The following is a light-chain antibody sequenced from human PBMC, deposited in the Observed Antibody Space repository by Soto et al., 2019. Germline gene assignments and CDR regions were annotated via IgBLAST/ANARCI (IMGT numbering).Light chain of an antibody. CDR1: SSDVGSYNR. CDR2: EVS. J-gene: IGLJ1*01. Sequence: QSALTQPPSVSGSPGQSVTISCTGTSSDVGSYNRVSWYQQPPGTAPKLMIYEVSNRPSGVPDRFSGSKSGNTASLTISGLQAEDEADYYCSSYTSSSEGVFGTGTKLIVL. CDR3: SSYTSSSEGV. V-gene: IGLV2-18*02.